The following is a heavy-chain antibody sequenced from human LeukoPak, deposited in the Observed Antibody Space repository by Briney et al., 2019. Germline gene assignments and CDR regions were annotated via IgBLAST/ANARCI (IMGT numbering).Heavy chain of an antibody. V-gene: IGHV1-69*13. CDR2: IIPIFGTA. J-gene: IGHJ5*02. CDR1: GGTFSSYA. Sequence: SVKVSCKASGGTFSSYAISWVRQAPGQGLEWMGGIIPIFGTASYAQKFQGRVTITADESTSTAYMELSSLRSEDTAVYYCARDRGGYSYGLFDWFDPWGQGTLVTVSS. D-gene: IGHD5-18*01. CDR3: ARDRGGYSYGLFDWFDP.